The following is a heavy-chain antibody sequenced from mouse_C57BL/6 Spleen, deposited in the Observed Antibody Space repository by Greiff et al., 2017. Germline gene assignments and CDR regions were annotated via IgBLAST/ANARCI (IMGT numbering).Heavy chain of an antibody. V-gene: IGHV1-64*01. D-gene: IGHD1-1*01. Sequence: QVQLQQPGAELVRPGSSVKLSCKASGYTFTSYWMHWVKQRPIQGLEWIGMIHPNSGSTNYNEKFKSKATLTVDKSSSTAYMQLSSLTSEDSAVYYCARCPITNYAMDYWGQGTSVTVSS. CDR1: GYTFTSYW. CDR2: IHPNSGST. J-gene: IGHJ4*01. CDR3: ARCPITNYAMDY.